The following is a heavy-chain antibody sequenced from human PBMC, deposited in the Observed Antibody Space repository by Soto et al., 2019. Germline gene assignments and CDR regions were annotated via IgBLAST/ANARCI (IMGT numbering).Heavy chain of an antibody. J-gene: IGHJ5*02. CDR2: ISAYNGNT. D-gene: IGHD4-17*01. CDR1: GYTFTSYG. CDR3: ARDRNNDYGDYGWFDP. Sequence: ASVKVSFKASGYTFTSYGISWVRQAPGQGLEWMGWISAYNGNTNYAQKLQGRVTMTTDTSTSTAYMELRSLRSDDTAVYYCARDRNNDYGDYGWFDPWGQGTLVTVSS. V-gene: IGHV1-18*04.